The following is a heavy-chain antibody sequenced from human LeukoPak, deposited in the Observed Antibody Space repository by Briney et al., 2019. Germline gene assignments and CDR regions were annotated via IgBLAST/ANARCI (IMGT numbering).Heavy chain of an antibody. D-gene: IGHD3-22*01. V-gene: IGHV1-18*01. CDR3: ARADPDYYYDSSGYFYY. J-gene: IGHJ4*02. Sequence: ASVKVSCKASGYTFTSYGISWVRQAPGQGLEWMGWISAYNGNTNYTQKLQGRVTMTTDTSTSTAYMELRSLRSDDTAVYYCARADPDYYYDSSGYFYYWGQGTLVTVSS. CDR2: ISAYNGNT. CDR1: GYTFTSYG.